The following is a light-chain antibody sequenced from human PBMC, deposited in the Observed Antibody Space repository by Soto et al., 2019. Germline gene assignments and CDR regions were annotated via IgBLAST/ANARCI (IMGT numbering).Light chain of an antibody. CDR2: GVS. Sequence: EIVLTQSPGTLSLSPGERATLSCRASQTINSGLAWYQHKRGQAPRLLIYGVSVRAIGIPDRFGGSGSGTDFTLTISRLEPEDFAVYFCQQYGGSPYTFGQGPKVEIK. V-gene: IGKV3-20*01. CDR1: QTINSG. CDR3: QQYGGSPYT. J-gene: IGKJ2*01.